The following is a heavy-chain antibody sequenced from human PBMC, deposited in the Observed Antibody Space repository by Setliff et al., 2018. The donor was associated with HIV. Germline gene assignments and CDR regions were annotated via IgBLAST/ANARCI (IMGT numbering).Heavy chain of an antibody. CDR3: AKPPHPVVTSDYWYFDL. V-gene: IGHV3-21*01. CDR1: GFTFSSYS. Sequence: KPGGSLRLSCTASGFTFSSYSMNWVRQAPGKGLEWVSSISTSSTYIYYADSVKGRFTISRDNAKNSLYLQMNSLRADDTAVYYCAKPPHPVVTSDYWYFDLWGRGTLVTVSS. J-gene: IGHJ2*01. D-gene: IGHD2-15*01. CDR2: ISTSSTYI.